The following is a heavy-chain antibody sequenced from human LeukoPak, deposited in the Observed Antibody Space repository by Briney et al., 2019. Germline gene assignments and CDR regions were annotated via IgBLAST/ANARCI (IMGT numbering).Heavy chain of an antibody. CDR1: GFTFSSYW. V-gene: IGHV3-7*01. Sequence: GGSLRLSCAASGFTFSSYWMSWVRQAPGKGLEWVANIKQDGSEKYYVDSVKGRFTISRDNAKNSLYLQMNSLRAEDTAVYYCARDLFAGTTPFGYWGQGTLVTVSS. D-gene: IGHD1-1*01. J-gene: IGHJ4*02. CDR3: ARDLFAGTTPFGY. CDR2: IKQDGSEK.